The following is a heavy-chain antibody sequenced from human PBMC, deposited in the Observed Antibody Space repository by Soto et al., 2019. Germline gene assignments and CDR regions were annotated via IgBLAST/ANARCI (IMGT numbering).Heavy chain of an antibody. J-gene: IGHJ4*02. CDR2: IIPIFGTA. CDR3: ARVLFIAARPGYFDY. CDR1: GGTFSSYA. V-gene: IGHV1-69*13. D-gene: IGHD6-6*01. Sequence: AASVKVSCKASGGTFSSYAISWVRQAPGQGLEWMGGIIPIFGTANYAQKFQGRVTITADESTSTAYTELSSLRSEDTAVYYCARVLFIAARPGYFDYWGQGTLVTVSS.